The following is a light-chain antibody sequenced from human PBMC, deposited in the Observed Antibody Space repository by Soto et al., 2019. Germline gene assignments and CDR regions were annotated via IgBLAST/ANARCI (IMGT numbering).Light chain of an antibody. CDR1: QSVSINY. V-gene: IGKV3-20*01. J-gene: IGKJ5*01. CDR3: QQYGRSPPIT. Sequence: EIVLTQSPGTLSLSPGERATLFCRASQSVSINYLAWYQQKPGQAPRLLIYGASSRATGIPDRFSGSGSGTDFALTISRLEPEDFAVYYCQQYGRSPPITFGQGTRLEI. CDR2: GAS.